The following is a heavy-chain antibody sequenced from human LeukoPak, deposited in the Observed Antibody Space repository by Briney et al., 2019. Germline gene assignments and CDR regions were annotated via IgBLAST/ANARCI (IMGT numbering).Heavy chain of an antibody. CDR3: ARAPPYSGSYNY. V-gene: IGHV4-30-4*01. J-gene: IGHJ4*02. CDR1: GGSISSGDYY. Sequence: SETLSLTCTVSGGSISSGDYYWSWIRQPPGKGLEWIGYIYYSGSTYYNPSLKSRVTISVDTSKNQFSLKLSSVTAADTAVYYCARAPPYSGSYNYWGQGTLVTVSS. D-gene: IGHD1-26*01. CDR2: IYYSGST.